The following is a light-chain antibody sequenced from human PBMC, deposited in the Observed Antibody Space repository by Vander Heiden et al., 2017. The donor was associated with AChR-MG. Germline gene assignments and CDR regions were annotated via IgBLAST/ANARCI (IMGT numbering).Light chain of an antibody. V-gene: IGLV1-44*01. CDR1: SSNIGSNT. J-gene: IGLJ2*01. Sequence: QSVLTQPPSASGTPGQRVTISCSGSSSNIGSNTVNWYQQLPGTAPKLLIFVNNQRPSGVPDRFSGSKSGTSASLAISGLQSDDEADYYCAAWDGSLNAVVCGGRTKLKVL. CDR2: VNN. CDR3: AAWDGSLNAVV.